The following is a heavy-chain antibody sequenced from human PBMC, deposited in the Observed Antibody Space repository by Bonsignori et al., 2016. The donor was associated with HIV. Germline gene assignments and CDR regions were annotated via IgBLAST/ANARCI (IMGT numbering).Heavy chain of an antibody. CDR3: ARGGGGYGGNPFDY. CDR1: GGSISSYY. J-gene: IGHJ4*02. D-gene: IGHD4-23*01. CDR2: IYTSGST. V-gene: IGHV4-4*07. Sequence: SETLSLTCTVSGGSISSYYWSWIRQPAGKGLEWIGRIYTSGSTNYNPSLKSRVSMSVDTSKNQFSLKLSSVTAADTAVYHCARGGGGYGGNPFDYWGQGTLVTVSS.